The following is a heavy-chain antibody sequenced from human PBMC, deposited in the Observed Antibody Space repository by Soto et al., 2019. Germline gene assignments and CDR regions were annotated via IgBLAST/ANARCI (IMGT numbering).Heavy chain of an antibody. D-gene: IGHD3-9*01. CDR3: ARESHDILTGPPWVWYFDL. J-gene: IGHJ2*01. CDR1: GGSFSGYY. V-gene: IGHV4-34*01. CDR2: INDRGSI. Sequence: QVQLQQWGAGPLRPLETLSLTGGVSGGSFSGYYWAWIRQSPGKGLEWIGEINDRGSINYNTSLKSRVSISVATSKNHYSLNLRSVTAADTAVYYCARESHDILTGPPWVWYFDLWGRGTLVTVSS.